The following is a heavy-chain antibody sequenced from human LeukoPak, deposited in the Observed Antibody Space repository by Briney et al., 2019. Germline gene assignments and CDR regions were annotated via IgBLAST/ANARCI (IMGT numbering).Heavy chain of an antibody. Sequence: PSETLSLTCTVSGGSISSYYWSWIRQPPGKGLEWIGYIYYSGSTNYNPSLKSRVTISVDTSKNQFSLKLSSVTAADTAVYYCAGGVGYWGQGTLVTVSS. V-gene: IGHV4-59*01. CDR1: GGSISSYY. CDR3: AGGVGY. J-gene: IGHJ4*02. CDR2: IYYSGST.